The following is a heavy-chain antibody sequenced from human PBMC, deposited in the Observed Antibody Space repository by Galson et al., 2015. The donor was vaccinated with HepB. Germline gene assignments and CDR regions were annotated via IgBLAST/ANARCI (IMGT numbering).Heavy chain of an antibody. CDR3: ARDGTGGYDSSGYLYY. D-gene: IGHD3-22*01. J-gene: IGHJ4*02. CDR1: GFTFSSYE. Sequence: SLRLSCAASGFTFSSYEMNWVRQAPGKGLEWVSYISSSGSTIYYADSVKGRFTISRDNAKNSLYLQMNSLRAEDTAVYYCARDGTGGYDSSGYLYYWGQGTLVTVSS. CDR2: ISSSGSTI. V-gene: IGHV3-48*03.